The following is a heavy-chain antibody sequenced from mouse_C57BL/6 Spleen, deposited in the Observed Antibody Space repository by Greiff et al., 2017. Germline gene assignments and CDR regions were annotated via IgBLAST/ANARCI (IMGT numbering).Heavy chain of an antibody. V-gene: IGHV5-17*01. CDR1: GFTFSDYG. J-gene: IGHJ2*01. D-gene: IGHD1-1*01. CDR2: ISSGSSTI. Sequence: EVKLMESGGGLVKPGGSLKLSCAASGFTFSDYGMHWVRQAPEKGLEWVAYISSGSSTIYYADTVKGRFTISRDNAKNTLFLQMTSLRSEDTAMYYCARSPVYYYGSSSFDYWGQGTTLTVSS. CDR3: ARSPVYYYGSSSFDY.